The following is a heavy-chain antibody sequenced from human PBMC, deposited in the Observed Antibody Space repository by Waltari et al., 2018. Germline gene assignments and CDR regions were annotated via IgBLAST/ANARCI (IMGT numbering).Heavy chain of an antibody. V-gene: IGHV4-59*01. J-gene: IGHJ4*02. D-gene: IGHD1-26*01. CDR3: ARVGGRGLLTTLHYFDY. CDR2: IYYSGST. Sequence: QVQLQESGPGLVKPSETLSLTCTVSGGSISSYYWSWIRQPPGKGLEWIGYIYYSGSTNAHPSPKRRVTISVDTSKHQFSLKRGCGTAADTAVYYCARVGGRGLLTTLHYFDYWGQGTLVTVSS. CDR1: GGSISSYY.